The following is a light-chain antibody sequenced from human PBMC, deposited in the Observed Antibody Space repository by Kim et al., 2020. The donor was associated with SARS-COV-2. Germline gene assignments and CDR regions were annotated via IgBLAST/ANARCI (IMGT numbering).Light chain of an antibody. Sequence: CASTGDRVTSTCRASQGISSYLAWYQQKPGRAPKLLIYAASTLQSGVPSRFSGSGSGTDFTLTISCLQSEDFATYYCQQYYSYPYTFGQGTKLEI. CDR1: QGISSY. CDR3: QQYYSYPYT. V-gene: IGKV1-8*01. CDR2: AAS. J-gene: IGKJ2*01.